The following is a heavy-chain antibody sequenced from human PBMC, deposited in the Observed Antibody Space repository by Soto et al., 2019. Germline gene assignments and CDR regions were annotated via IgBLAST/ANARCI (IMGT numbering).Heavy chain of an antibody. CDR2: ISTNGGST. Sequence: GGALRLSCSACGFTFSIYAMHWIHQAPGKGLEYVSSISTNGGSTHYADSVKGRFTISRDNSKNTQYLQMSSLRADDTAVYYCVKGEYYYDSSGYYPFDYWGQGT. V-gene: IGHV3-64D*06. J-gene: IGHJ4*02. CDR1: GFTFSIYA. D-gene: IGHD3-22*01. CDR3: VKGEYYYDSSGYYPFDY.